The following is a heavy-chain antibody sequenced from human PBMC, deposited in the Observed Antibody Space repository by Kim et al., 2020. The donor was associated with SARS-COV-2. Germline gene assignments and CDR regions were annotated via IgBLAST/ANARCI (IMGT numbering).Heavy chain of an antibody. CDR2: GNT. Sequence: GNTKYSQKCQGRVTITRDTSASTAYMELSSLRSEDTAVYYCARDRYGMDVWGQGTTVTVSS. V-gene: IGHV1-3*01. J-gene: IGHJ6*02. CDR3: ARDRYGMDV.